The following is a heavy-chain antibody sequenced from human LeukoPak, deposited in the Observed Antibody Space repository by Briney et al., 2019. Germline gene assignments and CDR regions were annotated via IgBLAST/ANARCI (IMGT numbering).Heavy chain of an antibody. CDR1: GFTFSSYA. CDR2: ISGTGGRT. V-gene: IGHV3-23*01. J-gene: IGHJ4*02. CDR3: GRIGAPSIVAVVKDY. Sequence: PGGSLRLSCAASGFTFSSYAMSWVRQAPGKGLEWVSGISGTGGRTYYADSVKGRFTISRDNSKNTLYLQMNSLRAEDTAVYYCGRIGAPSIVAVVKDYWGQGTLVTVSS. D-gene: IGHD3-22*01.